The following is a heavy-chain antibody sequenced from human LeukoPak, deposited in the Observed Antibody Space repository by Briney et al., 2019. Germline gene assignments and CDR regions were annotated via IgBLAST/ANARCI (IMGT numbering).Heavy chain of an antibody. V-gene: IGHV3-23*01. D-gene: IGHD6-19*01. CDR1: GFTSSSYA. CDR2: ISGSGGST. CDR3: AKARSSGWLPGDY. J-gene: IGHJ4*02. Sequence: GGSLRLSCAASGFTSSSYAMSWVRQAPGKGLEWVSAISGSGGSTYYADSVKGRFTISRDNSKNTLYLQMNSLRAEDTAVYYCAKARSSGWLPGDYWGQGTLVTVSS.